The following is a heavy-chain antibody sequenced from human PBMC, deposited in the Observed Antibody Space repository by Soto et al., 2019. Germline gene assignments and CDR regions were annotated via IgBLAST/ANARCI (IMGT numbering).Heavy chain of an antibody. J-gene: IGHJ4*02. D-gene: IGHD3-10*01. CDR3: ARRGGFDSFDY. CDR2: TNHLETT. CDR1: TPSPTYGASS. Sequence: SQTMSLACTVATPSPTYGASSWNWIRQTPGKGLEWIGYTNHLETTFYNPSFESRLTLSIARTKTQLSLKLKSTSAADRDVYFCARRGGFDSFDYWGQGILVTVSS. V-gene: IGHV4-30-2*01.